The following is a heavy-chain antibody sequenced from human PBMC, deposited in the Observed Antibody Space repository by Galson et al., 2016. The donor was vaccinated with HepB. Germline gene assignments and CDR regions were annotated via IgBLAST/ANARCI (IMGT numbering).Heavy chain of an antibody. Sequence: SLRLSCAASGFTFTSYAMSWVRQAPGKGLEWVSYISGSGGSTFYADPLKGRFTISRDNSKNTLDLQMSSLRVQDTAVYYCARESYYNIHRFDYWGQGTLVTVSS. CDR1: GFTFTSYA. J-gene: IGHJ4*02. V-gene: IGHV3-23*01. CDR3: ARESYYNIHRFDY. CDR2: ISGSGGST. D-gene: IGHD3-10*01.